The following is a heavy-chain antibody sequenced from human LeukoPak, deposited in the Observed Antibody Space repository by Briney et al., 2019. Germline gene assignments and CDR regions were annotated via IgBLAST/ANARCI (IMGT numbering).Heavy chain of an antibody. D-gene: IGHD6-19*01. CDR3: ARDIAVAGTKATQDDY. CDR1: GPSFEAYA. V-gene: IGHV3-9*01. J-gene: IGHJ4*02. CDR2: FSLDTDRI. Sequence: SGGSLRLSCTVSGPSFEAYAMHWVRQGPGKRLEWVSGFSLDTDRIGYADCVKGRFTISRDKAKNSLYLEMNSLRVEDTAVYYCARDIAVAGTKATQDDYWGQGTLVTVSS.